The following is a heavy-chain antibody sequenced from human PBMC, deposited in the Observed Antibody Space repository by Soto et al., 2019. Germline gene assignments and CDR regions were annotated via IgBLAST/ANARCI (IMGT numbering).Heavy chain of an antibody. CDR2: VNPSGGHT. CDR1: GDTFTDYY. CDR3: ARGGHVVVVTAALDY. D-gene: IGHD2-21*02. V-gene: IGHV1-46*01. J-gene: IGHJ4*02. Sequence: QVQLMQSGAEVKKPGASVKVSCKASGDTFTDYYIHWVRQAPGQGLVWMGTVNPSGGHTTYAQHFLGRVTMPRDTSTSTLYMALTSLTSDDTAVYYCARGGHVVVVTAALDYWGQGTLVTVSS.